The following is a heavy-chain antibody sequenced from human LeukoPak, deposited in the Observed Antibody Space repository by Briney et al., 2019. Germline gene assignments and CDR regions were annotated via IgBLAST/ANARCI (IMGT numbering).Heavy chain of an antibody. CDR1: GGSFSGHY. D-gene: IGHD7-27*01. Sequence: SETLSLTCAVYGGSFSGHYWSWIRQPPGKGLEWIGEINHSGSTNYNPSLKSRVTISVDTSKNQFSLKLSSVTAADTAVYYCASMGISHDDYWGQGTLVTVSS. J-gene: IGHJ4*02. CDR2: INHSGST. CDR3: ASMGISHDDY. V-gene: IGHV4-34*01.